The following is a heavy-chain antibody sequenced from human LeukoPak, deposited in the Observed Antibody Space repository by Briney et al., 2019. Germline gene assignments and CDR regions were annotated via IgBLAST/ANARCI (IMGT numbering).Heavy chain of an antibody. J-gene: IGHJ4*02. V-gene: IGHV1-8*01. Sequence: ASVKVSCKARGYTFTSYDMNWVRQATGLGLEWMGWMNAKSGNTGYAQKFQGRVTMTRNTYISTAYMELSSLRSDDTAVYYCARAPGVGYWGQGTLVTVSS. D-gene: IGHD2-8*01. CDR1: GYTFTSYD. CDR2: MNAKSGNT. CDR3: ARAPGVGY.